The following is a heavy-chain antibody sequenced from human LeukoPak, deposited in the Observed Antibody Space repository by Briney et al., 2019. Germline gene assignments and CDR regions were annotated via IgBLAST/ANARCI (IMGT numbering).Heavy chain of an antibody. V-gene: IGHV4-31*02. D-gene: IGHD3-22*01. J-gene: IGHJ4*01. CDR3: ARDVSLGYYDNSDHIPQIYFDN. Sequence: LRLSCAASGLTFSDYYMSWIRQHPGQGLEWIGYIYYSGSTNYSPALKSRVTISADTSKNQFSLNLSSVTAADTAVYYCARDVSLGYYDNSDHIPQIYFDNWGHGTLVTVSS. CDR2: IYYSGST. CDR1: GLTFSDYY.